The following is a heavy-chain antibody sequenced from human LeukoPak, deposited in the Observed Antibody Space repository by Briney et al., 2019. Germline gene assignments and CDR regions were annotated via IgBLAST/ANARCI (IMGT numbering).Heavy chain of an antibody. CDR3: AKNRGVLRNFDCYDY. J-gene: IGHJ4*02. V-gene: IGHV3-23*01. CDR2: ISGIGDST. CDR1: GFAFRSYG. Sequence: GGSLRLSCAVSGFAFRSYGMSWVRQAPGKGLEWVSAISGIGDSTYYADSVKGRFTISGDNSKNTLYLQVNSLRAEDTAVYYCAKNRGVLRNFDCYDYWGQGTLVTVSS. D-gene: IGHD3-9*01.